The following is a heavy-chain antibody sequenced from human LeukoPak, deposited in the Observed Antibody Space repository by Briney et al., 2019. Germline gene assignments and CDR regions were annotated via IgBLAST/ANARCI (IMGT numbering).Heavy chain of an antibody. J-gene: IGHJ6*02. CDR1: GFTFSSYA. CDR3: AREQVPDRPNYYYYYGMDV. D-gene: IGHD2-2*01. V-gene: IGHV3-30*04. Sequence: GGSLRLSCAASGFTFSSYAMHWVRQAPGKGLEWVAVISYDGSNKYYADSVKGRFTISRDNSKNTLYLQMNSLRAEDTAVYYCAREQVPDRPNYYYYYGMDVWGQGTTVTVSS. CDR2: ISYDGSNK.